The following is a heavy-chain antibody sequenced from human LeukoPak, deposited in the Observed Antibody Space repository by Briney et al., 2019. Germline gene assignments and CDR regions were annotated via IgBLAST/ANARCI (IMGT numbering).Heavy chain of an antibody. Sequence: SETLSLTCDVSGGSISTDDYWWGWIRQPPGKGLEWIAIIFYTGKTHHNTSLKSRGFMSVDTSKNQFSLTLSAVTAADTAVYYCARQMGLGVWALDYWGQGTLVTVSS. CDR1: GGSISTDDYW. D-gene: IGHD5/OR15-5a*01. CDR2: IFYTGKT. V-gene: IGHV4-39*01. CDR3: ARQMGLGVWALDY. J-gene: IGHJ4*02.